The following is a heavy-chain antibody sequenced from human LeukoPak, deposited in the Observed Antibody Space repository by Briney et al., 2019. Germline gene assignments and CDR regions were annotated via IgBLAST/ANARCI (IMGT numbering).Heavy chain of an antibody. J-gene: IGHJ3*02. CDR2: IYTSGST. CDR3: ARYPAYCGGDCYPDAFDI. D-gene: IGHD2-21*01. CDR1: GGSISSYY. Sequence: SETLSLTCTVSGGSISSYYWSWIGQPAGKGLEWIGRIYTSGSTNYNPSLKSRVTISVDTSKNQFSLKLSSVTAADTAVYYCARYPAYCGGDCYPDAFDIWGQGTMVTVSS. V-gene: IGHV4-4*07.